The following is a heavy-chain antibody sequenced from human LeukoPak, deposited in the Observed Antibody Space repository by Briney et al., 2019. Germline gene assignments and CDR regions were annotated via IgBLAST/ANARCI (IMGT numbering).Heavy chain of an antibody. CDR3: ARDRVSGPTGFDY. D-gene: IGHD6-19*01. Sequence: GASVKVSCKASGYTFTSYGIGWVRQAPVQGLEWMGWISAYNGNTNYAQKLQGRVTMTTDTSTSTAYMELRSLRSDDTAVYYCARDRVSGPTGFDYWGQGTLVNVSS. V-gene: IGHV1-18*01. CDR1: GYTFTSYG. J-gene: IGHJ4*02. CDR2: ISAYNGNT.